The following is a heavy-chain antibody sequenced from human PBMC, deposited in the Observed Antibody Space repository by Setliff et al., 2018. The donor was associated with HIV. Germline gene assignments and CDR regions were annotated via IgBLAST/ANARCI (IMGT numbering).Heavy chain of an antibody. J-gene: IGHJ4*02. CDR1: GYTFSDYY. D-gene: IGHD2-2*01. Sequence: ASVKVSCKASGYTFSDYYMHWVRQAPGQGLEWMGWINPNSGHTNYAQDFQGRITFTRDTSASTAYLELGSLRSDDMAVYYCTRGSTYAFDYWGQGTLVTVSS. CDR2: INPNSGHT. V-gene: IGHV1-2*02. CDR3: TRGSTYAFDY.